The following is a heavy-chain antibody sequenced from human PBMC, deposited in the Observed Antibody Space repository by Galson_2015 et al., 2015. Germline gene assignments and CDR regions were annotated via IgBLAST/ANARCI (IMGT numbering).Heavy chain of an antibody. CDR2: TYYRSKWYD. J-gene: IGHJ4*02. D-gene: IGHD7-27*01. Sequence: CAISGDSVSSNSAIWNWIRQSPSRGLEWLGRTYYRSKWYDDYAVSMKSRMTVKPDTSKNQFSLQLTSVTPEDTAVYYCARAGAGHWAGRFGSWGQGTLVTVSS. V-gene: IGHV6-1*01. CDR3: ARAGAGHWAGRFGS. CDR1: GDSVSSNSAI.